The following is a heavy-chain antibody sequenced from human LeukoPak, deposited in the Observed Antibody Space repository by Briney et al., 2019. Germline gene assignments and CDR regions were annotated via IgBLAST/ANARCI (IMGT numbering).Heavy chain of an antibody. CDR1: GYTFTSYD. D-gene: IGHD2-2*01. Sequence: ASVKVSCKASGYTFTSYDINWVRQATGQGLEWMGWMNPNSGNTGYAQKFQGRVTMTRDTSTSTVYMELSSLRSEDTAVYYCAREGCSSTSCPGTYYFDYWGQGTLVTVSS. CDR3: AREGCSSTSCPGTYYFDY. J-gene: IGHJ4*02. V-gene: IGHV1-8*01. CDR2: MNPNSGNT.